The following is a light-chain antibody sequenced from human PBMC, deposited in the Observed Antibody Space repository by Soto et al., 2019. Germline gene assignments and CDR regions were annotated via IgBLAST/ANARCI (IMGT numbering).Light chain of an antibody. J-gene: IGKJ5*01. CDR3: QQYGSSPIT. V-gene: IGKV3-20*01. Sequence: EIVLTQSPGTLSLSPGERATLSCRASQSVSSNYLAWYQQKPGQAPRLLIYGASNRATGIPDTFSVSGSGTDFTLTISRLEPEDFAVYYCQQYGSSPITFGQGTRLEI. CDR1: QSVSSNY. CDR2: GAS.